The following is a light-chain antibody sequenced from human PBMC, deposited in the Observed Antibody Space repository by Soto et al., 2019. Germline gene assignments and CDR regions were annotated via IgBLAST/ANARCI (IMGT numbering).Light chain of an antibody. J-gene: IGLJ1*01. CDR1: SSDVDDYNY. Sequence: QSVLTQPRSVSGSPGQSVTISCTGTSSDVDDYNYVSWFQQHPGKAPKLMIYDVSERPSGVPDCFSGSKSGNTASLTISGLQAEDEADYYCCSYGGTFYVFRTGTKVTVL. V-gene: IGLV2-11*01. CDR2: DVS. CDR3: CSYGGTFYV.